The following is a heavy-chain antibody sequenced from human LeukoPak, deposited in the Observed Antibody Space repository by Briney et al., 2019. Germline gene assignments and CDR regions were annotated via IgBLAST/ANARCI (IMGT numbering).Heavy chain of an antibody. D-gene: IGHD4-17*01. V-gene: IGHV3-66*01. CDR2: IYSGGST. CDR3: ARGATVTSPFDY. Sequence: GGSLRLSCAASGFTFSDYYMNWVRQAPGKGLEWVSVIYSGGSTYCADSVKGRFTISRDNSRNSVFLQMNSLRDEDTAVYYCARGATVTSPFDYWGQGTLVTVSS. CDR1: GFTFSDYY. J-gene: IGHJ4*02.